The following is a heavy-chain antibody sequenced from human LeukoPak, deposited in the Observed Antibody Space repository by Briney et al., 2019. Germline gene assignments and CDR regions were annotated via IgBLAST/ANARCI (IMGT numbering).Heavy chain of an antibody. Sequence: PSETLSLTCAVYGGSFSGYYWSWIRQPPGKGLEWIGEINHSGSTNYNPSLKSRVTISVDTSKNQFSPKLSSVTAADTAVYYCARRGLTGTLFDYWGQGTLVTVSS. V-gene: IGHV4-34*01. CDR2: INHSGST. CDR1: GGSFSGYY. D-gene: IGHD1-7*01. CDR3: ARRGLTGTLFDY. J-gene: IGHJ4*02.